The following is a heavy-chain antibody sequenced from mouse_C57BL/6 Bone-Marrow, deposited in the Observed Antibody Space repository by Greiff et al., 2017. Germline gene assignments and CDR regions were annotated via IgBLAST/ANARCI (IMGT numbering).Heavy chain of an antibody. CDR1: GFTFSDYY. Sequence: DVMLVESGGGLVQPGGSLKLSCAASGFTFSDYYMYWVRQTPEKRLEWVAYICNGGGSTYYPDTVKGRFTISRDNAKNTLYLQMSRLKSEDTAMYYCARHGWLLRYWYFDVWGTGTTVTVSS. CDR3: ARHGWLLRYWYFDV. CDR2: ICNGGGST. D-gene: IGHD2-3*01. V-gene: IGHV5-12*01. J-gene: IGHJ1*03.